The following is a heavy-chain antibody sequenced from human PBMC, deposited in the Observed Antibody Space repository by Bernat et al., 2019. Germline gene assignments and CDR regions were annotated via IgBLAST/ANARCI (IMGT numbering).Heavy chain of an antibody. Sequence: QVQLVQSGAEVKKPGASVKLSCTASGYTFTNYTMHWVRQAPGQRLEWMGWINADNGNIKYSQKFQGWVTMTRDTSISTAYMELSRLRSDDTAVYYCARGHYCSSTSCYSRWFDPWGQGTLVTVSS. CDR3: ARGHYCSSTSCYSRWFDP. D-gene: IGHD2-2*01. J-gene: IGHJ5*02. CDR2: INADNGNI. V-gene: IGHV1-3*01. CDR1: GYTFTNYT.